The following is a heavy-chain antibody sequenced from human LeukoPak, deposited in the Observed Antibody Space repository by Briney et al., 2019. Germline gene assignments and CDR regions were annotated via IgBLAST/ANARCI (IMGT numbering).Heavy chain of an antibody. CDR1: GYTFTSYA. CDR3: ARDWGKSVVVVVAPTLGY. V-gene: IGHV1-3*01. CDR2: INAGNGNT. D-gene: IGHD2-15*01. Sequence: ASVKVSCKASGYTFTSYAMHWVRQAPGQRLEWMGWINAGNGNTKYSQKLQGRVTMTTDTSTSTAYMELRSLRSDDTAVYYCARDWGKSVVVVVAPTLGYWGQGTLVTVSS. J-gene: IGHJ4*02.